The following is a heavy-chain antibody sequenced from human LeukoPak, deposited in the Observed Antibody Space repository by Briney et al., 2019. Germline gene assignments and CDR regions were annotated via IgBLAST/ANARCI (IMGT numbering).Heavy chain of an antibody. CDR2: ISGSGGST. Sequence: PGGSLRLSCAASGSTFSSYAMSWVRQAPGKGLEWVSAISGSGGSTYYADSVKGRFTISRDNSKNTLYLQMNSLRAEDTAVYYCAKDPSTIFGVVISNWFDPWGQGTLVTVSS. CDR1: GSTFSSYA. D-gene: IGHD3-3*01. V-gene: IGHV3-23*01. J-gene: IGHJ5*02. CDR3: AKDPSTIFGVVISNWFDP.